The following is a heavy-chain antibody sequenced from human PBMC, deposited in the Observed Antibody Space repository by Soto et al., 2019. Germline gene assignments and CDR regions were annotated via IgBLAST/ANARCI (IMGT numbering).Heavy chain of an antibody. CDR3: ARAYSSGWSGDFDY. J-gene: IGHJ4*02. Sequence: QVQLVQSGAEVKKPGSSVKVSCKSSGGTFNSYAINWVRQAPGQGLEWMGGIIPLFGVPNYAQKFQGRVTITAGDSTTTAYMELSSLRAEDTAVYYCARAYSSGWSGDFDYWDQGILVTVSS. V-gene: IGHV1-69*12. D-gene: IGHD6-19*01. CDR2: IIPLFGVP. CDR1: GGTFNSYA.